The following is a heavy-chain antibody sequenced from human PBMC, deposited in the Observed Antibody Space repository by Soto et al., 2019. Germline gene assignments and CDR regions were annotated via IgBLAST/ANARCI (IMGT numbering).Heavy chain of an antibody. CDR1: GYTFTRYG. V-gene: IGHV1-18*01. CDR3: AREVDYPYYYYFMDF. Sequence: QVQLVQSGAEVKKPGASVKVSCKASGYTFTRYGITWVRQARGQGLEWMGWINGYNGNTKYAQKLQGRVTITTDTSTRTASIELRSLTSYDTGVYYCAREVDYPYYYYFMDFWGQGTTVTVSS. D-gene: IGHD3-10*01. CDR2: INGYNGNT. J-gene: IGHJ6*02.